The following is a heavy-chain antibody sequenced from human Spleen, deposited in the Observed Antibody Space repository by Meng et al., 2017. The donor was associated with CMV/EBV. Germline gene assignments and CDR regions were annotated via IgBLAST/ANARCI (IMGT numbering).Heavy chain of an antibody. Sequence: NNYGIHWVRQPPGKGLEWLALVRRDRSPKFYAESVKGRFTISRDNSKNTVFLQMNSLRAEDTAVYYCARRGVDCSTTSCYGGWFDPWGQGTLVTVSS. CDR2: VRRDRSPK. J-gene: IGHJ5*02. V-gene: IGHV3-33*01. D-gene: IGHD2-2*01. CDR1: NNYG. CDR3: ARRGVDCSTTSCYGGWFDP.